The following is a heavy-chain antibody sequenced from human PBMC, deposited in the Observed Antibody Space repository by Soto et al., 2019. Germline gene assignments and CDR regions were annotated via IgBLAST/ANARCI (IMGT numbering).Heavy chain of an antibody. Sequence: QVQLQESGPGLVKPSETLSLTCTVSGGSISSYYWSWIRQLPGKGLEWIGYIYYSGSTNYNPSLKSRVTISVDTSKNQFSLKLSSVTAADTAVYYCARDHGVYYGSGRGGAFDIWGQGTMVTVSS. CDR1: GGSISSYY. J-gene: IGHJ3*02. CDR3: ARDHGVYYGSGRGGAFDI. V-gene: IGHV4-59*01. CDR2: IYYSGST. D-gene: IGHD3-10*01.